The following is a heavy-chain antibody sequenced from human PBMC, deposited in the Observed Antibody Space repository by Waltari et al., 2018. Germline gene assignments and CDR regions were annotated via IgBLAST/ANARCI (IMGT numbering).Heavy chain of an antibody. V-gene: IGHV1-69*02. CDR1: SYT. CDR3: ARVIDSSGYYYGYDAFDI. CDR2: IIPILGIA. Sequence: SYTISWVRQAPGQGLEWMGRIIPILGIANYAQKFQGRVTITADKSTSTAYMELSSLRSEDTAVYYCARVIDSSGYYYGYDAFDIWGQGTMVTVSS. J-gene: IGHJ3*02. D-gene: IGHD3-22*01.